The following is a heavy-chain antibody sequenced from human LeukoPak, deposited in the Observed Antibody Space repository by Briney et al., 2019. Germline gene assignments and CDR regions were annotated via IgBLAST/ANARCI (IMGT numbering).Heavy chain of an antibody. J-gene: IGHJ6*03. CDR1: GGSISSYY. D-gene: IGHD3-16*01. V-gene: IGHV4-59*01. CDR2: IYYSGST. CDR3: ASLSAFGSLGMDV. Sequence: PSETLSLTCTVSGGSISSYYWSWIRQPPGKGLEWIGYIYYSGSTNYDPSLKSRVTISVDTSKNQFSLKLSSVTAADTAVYYCASLSAFGSLGMDVGGKGPTATVS.